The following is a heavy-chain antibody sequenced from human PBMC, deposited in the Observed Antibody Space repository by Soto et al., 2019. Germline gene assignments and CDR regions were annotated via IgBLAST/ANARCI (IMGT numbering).Heavy chain of an antibody. V-gene: IGHV4-31*03. D-gene: IGHD5-12*01. CDR2: IYYSGST. CDR3: ARTHYSGYTTD. J-gene: IGHJ4*02. Sequence: QVQLQESGPGLVKPSQTLSLTCTVSGGSISSGAYYWTWIRQHPGKGLEWIGYIYYSGSTYYNPSLKSRVTISVDTSKSQFSLKLSSVTAADTAVYYSARTHYSGYTTDWGQGTLVTVSS. CDR1: GGSISSGAYY.